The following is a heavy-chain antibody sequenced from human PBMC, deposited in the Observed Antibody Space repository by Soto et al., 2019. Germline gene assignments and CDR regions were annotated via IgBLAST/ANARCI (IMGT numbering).Heavy chain of an antibody. CDR2: ISTGSNYI. CDR1: GFTFSTYS. D-gene: IGHD2-15*01. Sequence: EVQLVESGGGLVKPGGSLRLSCAASGFTFSTYSMNWVRQAPGKGLEWVSSISTGSNYIYYADSLKGRFTISRDNAKNSLYLQMNSLRAEDTAVYYCTRGSMTPDPLYFDYWGQGTLVTVSS. V-gene: IGHV3-21*01. J-gene: IGHJ4*02. CDR3: TRGSMTPDPLYFDY.